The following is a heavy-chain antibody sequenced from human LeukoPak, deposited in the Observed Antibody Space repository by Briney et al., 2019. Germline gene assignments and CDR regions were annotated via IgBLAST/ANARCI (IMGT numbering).Heavy chain of an antibody. V-gene: IGHV3-7*05. CDR1: GFTFSRYW. CDR3: ARDESYSSDY. D-gene: IGHD6-13*01. J-gene: IGHJ4*02. Sequence: GGSLRLSCAVSGFTFSRYWMSWVRQAPGKGLEWVANIKHDGSVRYYVGSVKGRFTISRDNAKNSLYLQMNSLRAEDTAVYFCARDESYSSDYWGQGTLVTVSS. CDR2: IKHDGSVR.